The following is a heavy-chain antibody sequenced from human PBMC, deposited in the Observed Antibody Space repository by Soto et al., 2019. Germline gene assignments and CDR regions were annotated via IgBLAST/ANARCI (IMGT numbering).Heavy chain of an antibody. CDR2: IDPSDSYT. CDR1: GYSFTSYW. Sequence: LGESLKISCNGSGYSFTSYWISWVRQMPGKGLEWMGRIDPSDSYTNYSPSFQGHVTISADKSASTAYLQWSSLKASDTAMYYCARGNNYYYYGMDVWGQGTTVTVSS. J-gene: IGHJ6*02. CDR3: ARGNNYYYYGMDV. V-gene: IGHV5-10-1*01.